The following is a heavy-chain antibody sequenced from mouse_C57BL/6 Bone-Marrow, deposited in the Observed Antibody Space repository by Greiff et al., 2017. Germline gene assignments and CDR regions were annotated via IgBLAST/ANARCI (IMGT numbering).Heavy chain of an antibody. Sequence: DVMLVESGGDLVKPGGSLKLSCAASGFTFSSYGMSWVRQTPDKRLEWVATISSGGSYTYYPDSVKGRFTIPRDNAKNTLYLQMSSLKSEDAAMYYCARRRGFAYWGQGTLVTVSA. CDR2: ISSGGSYT. V-gene: IGHV5-6*02. CDR3: ARRRGFAY. CDR1: GFTFSSYG. J-gene: IGHJ3*01.